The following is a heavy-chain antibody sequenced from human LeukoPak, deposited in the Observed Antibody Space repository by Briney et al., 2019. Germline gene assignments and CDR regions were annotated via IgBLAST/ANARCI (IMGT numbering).Heavy chain of an antibody. CDR1: GGSISSYY. CDR2: IYYSGST. D-gene: IGHD6-13*01. J-gene: IGHJ6*03. Sequence: KPSETLSLTCTVSGGSISSYYWSWIRQPPGKGLEWIGYIYYSGSTNYNPSLKSRVTISVDTSKNQFSLKLSSVTAADTAVYYCARREKGIAATGLFYYMDVWGKGTTVTVSS. V-gene: IGHV4-59*01. CDR3: ARREKGIAATGLFYYMDV.